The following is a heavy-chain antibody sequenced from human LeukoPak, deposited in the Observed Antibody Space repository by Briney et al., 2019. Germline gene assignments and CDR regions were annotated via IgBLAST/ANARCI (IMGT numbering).Heavy chain of an antibody. Sequence: GGSLRLSCAASGFTFSSYGMHWVRQAPGKGLEWVAVISYDGSNKYYADSVKGRFTISRDNSKNTLYPQMNSLRAEDTAVYYCARDRPRIKSWLDYWGQGTLVTVSS. CDR3: ARDRPRIKSWLDY. D-gene: IGHD6-13*01. CDR2: ISYDGSNK. J-gene: IGHJ4*02. V-gene: IGHV3-30*19. CDR1: GFTFSSYG.